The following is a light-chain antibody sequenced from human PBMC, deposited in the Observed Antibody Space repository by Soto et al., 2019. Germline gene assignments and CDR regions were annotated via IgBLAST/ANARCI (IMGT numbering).Light chain of an antibody. CDR1: QGISSR. V-gene: IGKV1-5*01. CDR2: HAS. J-gene: IGKJ1*01. Sequence: DIQMTQSPSSVSASVGDRVTITCRASQGISSRLAWYQQKPGKAPKLLIFHASSLEGGVPSRFSGSGSGTEVTLTISSLQSDDFATYYCQQYNTYPTFGQGTKVDIK. CDR3: QQYNTYPT.